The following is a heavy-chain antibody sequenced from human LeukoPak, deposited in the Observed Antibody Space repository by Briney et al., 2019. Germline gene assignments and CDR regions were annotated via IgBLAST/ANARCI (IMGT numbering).Heavy chain of an antibody. CDR3: ARPKYSSSWQIFDY. Sequence: GGSLRLSCAASGFTFSDYYMSWIRQAPGKGLEWVSYISNSGNTIYYADSVKGRFTISRDNAKNSLYLQMNSLRAEDTAVYYCARPKYSSSWQIFDYWGQGTLVTASS. D-gene: IGHD6-13*01. J-gene: IGHJ4*02. CDR1: GFTFSDYY. CDR2: ISNSGNTI. V-gene: IGHV3-11*01.